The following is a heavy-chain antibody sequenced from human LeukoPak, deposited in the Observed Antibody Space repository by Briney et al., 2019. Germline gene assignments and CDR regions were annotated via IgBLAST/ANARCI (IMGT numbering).Heavy chain of an antibody. D-gene: IGHD3-22*01. CDR3: AKDRKNTMIVVGFDY. V-gene: IGHV3-23*01. CDR1: GFTLSSYA. CDR2: ISGSGGST. Sequence: GGSLRLACAASGFTLSSYAMGWVRQALGKGLEWVSGISGSGGSTYYADSVKGRFTISRDNSKNTLYLRMNSLRAEDTAVYYCAKDRKNTMIVVGFDYWGQGTLVTVSS. J-gene: IGHJ4*02.